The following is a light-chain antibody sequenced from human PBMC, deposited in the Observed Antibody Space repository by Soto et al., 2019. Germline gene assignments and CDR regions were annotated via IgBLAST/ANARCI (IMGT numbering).Light chain of an antibody. CDR3: QQRSNWPRIT. J-gene: IGKJ5*01. CDR1: QNIISN. CDR2: DAS. V-gene: IGKV3-11*01. Sequence: EIGMCHSPSTLSVSTGERATLSCRASQNIISNLAWYQQKPGQAPRLLIYDASNRATGIPARFSGSGSGTDFTLTISSLEPEDFAVYYCQQRSNWPRITFGQGTRLEIK.